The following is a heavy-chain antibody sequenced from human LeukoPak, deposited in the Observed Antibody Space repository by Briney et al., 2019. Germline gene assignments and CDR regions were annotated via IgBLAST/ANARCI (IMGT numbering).Heavy chain of an antibody. D-gene: IGHD3-22*01. J-gene: IGHJ4*02. V-gene: IGHV4-34*01. CDR3: ARGHHYDSSGYYGY. CDR2: INHSGST. CDR1: GGSFSGYY. Sequence: PSETLSLTCAVYGGSFSGYYWSWIRQPPGKGLEWIGEINHSGSTNYNPSLKSRVTISVDTSKNQFSLKLSSVTAADTAVYYCARGHHYDSSGYYGYWGQGTLVTVSS.